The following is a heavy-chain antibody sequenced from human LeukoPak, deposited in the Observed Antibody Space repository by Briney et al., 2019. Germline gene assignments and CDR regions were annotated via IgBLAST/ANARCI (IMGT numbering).Heavy chain of an antibody. Sequence: GESLRLSCAASGFTFSTYSMNWVRQAPGKGLEWVSSISSSSSYIYYADSVKGRFTISRDNARNSLFLQMNSLRAEDTAVYFCARGRRSGYSFGFYFDYWGQGTLVTVSS. V-gene: IGHV3-21*01. J-gene: IGHJ4*02. CDR1: GFTFSTYS. CDR2: ISSSSSYI. D-gene: IGHD5-18*01. CDR3: ARGRRSGYSFGFYFDY.